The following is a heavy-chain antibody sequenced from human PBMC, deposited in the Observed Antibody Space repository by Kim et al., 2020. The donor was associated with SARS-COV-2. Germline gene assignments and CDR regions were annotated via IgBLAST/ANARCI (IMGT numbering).Heavy chain of an antibody. CDR3: ARDRRITIIGVVIEDAVDF. V-gene: IGHV4-4*07. CDR1: GGSISSYY. D-gene: IGHD3-3*01. J-gene: IGHJ3*01. CDR2: IYTSGST. Sequence: SETLSLTCTVSGGSISSYYWSWIRQPAGKGLEWIGRIYTSGSTNYNPSLKSRVTMSVDTSKNQFSLKLSSVTAADTAVYYCARDRRITIIGVVIEDAVDFWGQGTMVTVSS.